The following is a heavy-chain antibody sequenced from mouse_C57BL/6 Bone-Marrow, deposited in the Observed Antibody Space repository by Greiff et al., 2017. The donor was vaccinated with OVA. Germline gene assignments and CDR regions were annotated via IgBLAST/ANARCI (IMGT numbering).Heavy chain of an antibody. CDR2: IHPNSGST. Sequence: QVQLQQPGAELVKPGASVKLSCTASGFTFTSYWMHWVKQMPGQGLEWIGMIHPNSGSTNYNEKLKSKATLTVDKSSRTAYMQLSSMASEDSAVYYCAREIYYDFCYWGQGTTLTVSS. V-gene: IGHV1-64*01. CDR3: AREIYYDFCY. D-gene: IGHD2-4*01. CDR1: GFTFTSYW. J-gene: IGHJ2*01.